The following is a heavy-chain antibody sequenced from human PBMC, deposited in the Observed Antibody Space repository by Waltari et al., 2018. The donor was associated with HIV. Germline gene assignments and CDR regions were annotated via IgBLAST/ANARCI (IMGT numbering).Heavy chain of an antibody. D-gene: IGHD6-13*01. V-gene: IGHV4-31*03. CDR2: IYYSGTI. J-gene: IGHJ4*02. CDR1: GGSISNGGYY. CDR3: ASRSGGSSRPFDY. Sequence: QLQLLESGPGLVEPSQHLSLTCTVSGGSISNGGYYWNWIRHHPGKGLEWIGYIYYSGTIYYNPSLKSRVTISIDTSKNQFSLKLTSKPAADTAVYYCASRSGGSSRPFDYWGQGTPVTVSS.